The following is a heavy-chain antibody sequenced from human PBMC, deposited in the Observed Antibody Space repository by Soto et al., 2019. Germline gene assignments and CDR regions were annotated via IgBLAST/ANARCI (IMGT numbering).Heavy chain of an antibody. CDR1: GYTFTSYY. CDR3: ARVPYCGGDCYPHFDY. V-gene: IGHV1-46*01. J-gene: IGHJ4*02. CDR2: INPSGGST. Sequence: ASVKVSCKASGYTFTSYYMHWVRQAPGQGLEWMGIINPSGGSTSYAQKFQGRVTMTRDTSTSTVSMELSSLRSEDTAVYYCARVPYCGGDCYPHFDYWGQGTLVTVSS. D-gene: IGHD2-21*02.